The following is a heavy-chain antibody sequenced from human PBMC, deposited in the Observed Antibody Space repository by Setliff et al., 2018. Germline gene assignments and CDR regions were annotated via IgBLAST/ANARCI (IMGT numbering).Heavy chain of an antibody. J-gene: IGHJ4*02. CDR2: INHSGSA. D-gene: IGHD3-22*01. CDR3: ARYYDGSGYYDADFDY. CDR1: GGSFGGYY. Sequence: SETLSLTCAVYGGSFGGYYWSWIRQPPGKGLEWIGEINHSGSANYNPSLKSRVTISVDTSKNQFSLKLSSVTAADTAVYYCARYYDGSGYYDADFDYWGQGTLVTVSS. V-gene: IGHV4-34*01.